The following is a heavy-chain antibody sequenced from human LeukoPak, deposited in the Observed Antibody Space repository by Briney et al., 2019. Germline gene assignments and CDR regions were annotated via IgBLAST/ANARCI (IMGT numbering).Heavy chain of an antibody. V-gene: IGHV3-30*03. CDR1: GFTFSSYG. J-gene: IGHJ6*02. D-gene: IGHD3-3*01. Sequence: GGSLRLSCAASGFTFSSYGMHWVRQAPGKGLEWVAVISYDGSNKYYADSVKGRFTISRDNSKNTLYLQMNSLRAEDTAVYYCARDGDFWSGYSNYYYGMDVWGQGTTVTVSS. CDR2: ISYDGSNK. CDR3: ARDGDFWSGYSNYYYGMDV.